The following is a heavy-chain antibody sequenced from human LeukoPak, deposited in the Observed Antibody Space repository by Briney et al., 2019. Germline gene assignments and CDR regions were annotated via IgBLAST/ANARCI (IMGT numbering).Heavy chain of an antibody. J-gene: IGHJ4*02. CDR2: VSDSSDV. D-gene: IGHD5-18*01. V-gene: IGHV3-69-1*01. CDR3: ARDGWHTAHFDY. Sequence: KSGGSLRLSCAASGFTFSTYTMNWVRQAPGKGLEWVSTVSDSSDVHYSDSVKGRFTISRDNARSSLYLQMNSLRGEDTAVYYCARDGWHTAHFDYWGEGTLVTVSS. CDR1: GFTFSTYT.